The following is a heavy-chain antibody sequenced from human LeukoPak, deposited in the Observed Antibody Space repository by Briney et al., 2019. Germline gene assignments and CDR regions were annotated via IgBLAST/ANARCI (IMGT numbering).Heavy chain of an antibody. J-gene: IGHJ4*02. CDR3: ARDFIHRSGEADY. CDR1: GFTFSSYG. CDR2: ISYDGSNK. V-gene: IGHV3-30*03. Sequence: GGSLRLSCAASGFTFSSYGMHWVRQAPGKGLEWVALISYDGSNKYYADSVKGRFTISRDNVKRSLYLQMSSLRAEDTAVYYCARDFIHRSGEADYWGQGTLVTVSS. D-gene: IGHD3-22*01.